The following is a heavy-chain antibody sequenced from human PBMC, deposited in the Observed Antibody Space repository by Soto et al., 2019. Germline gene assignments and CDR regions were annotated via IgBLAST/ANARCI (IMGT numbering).Heavy chain of an antibody. V-gene: IGHV4-31*03. Sequence: SETLSLTCTVSGGSISSGGYYWSWIRQHPGKGLEWIGNIYYSGSTYYNPSLKSRVTISVDTSKNQFSLKLSSVTAADTAVYYCARDAAGYDSSGYYFDYWGQGTLVTVSS. CDR2: IYYSGST. J-gene: IGHJ4*02. CDR3: ARDAAGYDSSGYYFDY. CDR1: GGSISSGGYY. D-gene: IGHD3-22*01.